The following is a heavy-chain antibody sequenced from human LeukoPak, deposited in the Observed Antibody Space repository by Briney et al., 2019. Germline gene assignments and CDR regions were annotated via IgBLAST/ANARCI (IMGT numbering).Heavy chain of an antibody. D-gene: IGHD5-18*01. V-gene: IGHV1-69*04. Sequence: GASVKVSCKASGGTFSTYEINWVRQAPGQGLEWVGRIIPVLNIANYAQRFQGRVTITADKSTNTAYMELSSLRSEDTATYYCARRSDTGVVPHHSYYCFDVWGQGTAVTVS. CDR2: IIPVLNIA. CDR1: GGTFSTYE. J-gene: IGHJ6*02. CDR3: ARRSDTGVVPHHSYYCFDV.